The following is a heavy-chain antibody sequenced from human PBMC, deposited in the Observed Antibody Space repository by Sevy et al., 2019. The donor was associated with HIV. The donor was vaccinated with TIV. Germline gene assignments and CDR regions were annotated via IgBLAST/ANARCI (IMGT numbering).Heavy chain of an antibody. Sequence: ASVKVSCKASGDTFTNNYIHWVRQAPGQGLEWMGMVDPSAGNTTYAQKFQGRVTMTRGTSTSILYMELSSLRSEDTAVYYCVRADPDQHFDSWGQGTLVTVSS. J-gene: IGHJ4*02. CDR2: VDPSAGNT. V-gene: IGHV1-46*01. CDR1: GDTFTNNY. CDR3: VRADPDQHFDS.